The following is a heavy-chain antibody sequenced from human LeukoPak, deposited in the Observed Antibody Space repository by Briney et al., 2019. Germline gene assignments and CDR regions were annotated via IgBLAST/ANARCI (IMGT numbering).Heavy chain of an antibody. CDR3: ARVRGSFASDY. Sequence: PGGSLRLSCTASGFTFSSYGMHWVRQAPGKGLEWVAVISSGGNDKYYADSVKGRFTISRDNSKNTLYLQMNSLRAEDTAVYYCARVRGSFASDYWGQGTLVTVSS. D-gene: IGHD1-26*01. CDR2: ISSGGNDK. V-gene: IGHV3-30*03. CDR1: GFTFSSYG. J-gene: IGHJ4*02.